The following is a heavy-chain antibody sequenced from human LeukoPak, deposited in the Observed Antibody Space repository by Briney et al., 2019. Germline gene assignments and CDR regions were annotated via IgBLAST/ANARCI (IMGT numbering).Heavy chain of an antibody. Sequence: ASVKVSCKASGGTFSSYAISWVRQAPGQGLEWMGRIIPILGIANYAQKFQGRVTITADKSTSTAYMELSSLRSEDTAVYYCASVCSSTSCSTSSFDYWGQGTLVTVSS. CDR3: ASVCSSTSCSTSSFDY. CDR2: IIPILGIA. D-gene: IGHD2-2*01. V-gene: IGHV1-69*04. J-gene: IGHJ4*02. CDR1: GGTFSSYA.